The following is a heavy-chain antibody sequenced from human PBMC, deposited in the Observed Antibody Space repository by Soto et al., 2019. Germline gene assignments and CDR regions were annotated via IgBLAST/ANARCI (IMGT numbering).Heavy chain of an antibody. Sequence: QVQLVESGGGVVQPGRSLRLSCAASRFIFSRYAMHWVRQAPGKGLEWVAVISYDGNNKYYTDSVKGLFTISRDNSKNTLYLQMNSLRTEDTAVYYCAKVHDPRAFYYYAMDVWGQGTTVTVSS. CDR3: AKVHDPRAFYYYAMDV. J-gene: IGHJ6*02. CDR2: ISYDGNNK. CDR1: RFIFSRYA. V-gene: IGHV3-30*18. D-gene: IGHD1-1*01.